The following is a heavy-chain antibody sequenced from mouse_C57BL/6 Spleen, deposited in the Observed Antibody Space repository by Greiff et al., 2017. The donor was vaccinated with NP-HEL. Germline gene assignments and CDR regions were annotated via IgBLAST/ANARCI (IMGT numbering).Heavy chain of an antibody. CDR3: TRHTYYYGSSYWYFDV. CDR2: IYPGNSDT. J-gene: IGHJ1*03. CDR1: GYTFTSYW. V-gene: IGHV1-5*01. D-gene: IGHD1-1*01. Sequence: VQLQQSGTVLARPGASVKMSCKTSGYTFTSYWMHWVKQRPGQGLEWIGAIYPGNSDTSYNQKFKGKAKLTAVTSASTAYMELSILTNEDSAVYYCTRHTYYYGSSYWYFDVWGTGTTVTVSS.